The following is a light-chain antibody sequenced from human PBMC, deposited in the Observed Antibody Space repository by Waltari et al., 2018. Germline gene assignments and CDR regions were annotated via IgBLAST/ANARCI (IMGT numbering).Light chain of an antibody. CDR3: QQYNRFSP. V-gene: IGKV1-5*01. CDR2: DAS. CDR1: EAIKKW. J-gene: IGKJ1*01. Sequence: DTQLSQFPSPLAASVGHRVTITCRAREAIKKWLAWDQQKPGKAPKVLIYDASTLQSGVPSRFSGSGSGTEFTLTIDSLQPDDFATYYCQQYNRFSPFGQGTNVEVK.